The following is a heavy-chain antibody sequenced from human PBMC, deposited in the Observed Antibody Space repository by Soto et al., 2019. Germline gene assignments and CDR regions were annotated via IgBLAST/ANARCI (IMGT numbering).Heavy chain of an antibody. CDR2: IDPADSYT. Sequence: GESLKISCQVSGYSFISYWISCVRQMPGKGLEWMGKIDPADSYTNYSPSFQGHVIISVDKSISTAYLQWSSLEASDSAIYYCARHAYSSSLAWFDPWGQGTLVTVSS. CDR3: ARHAYSSSLAWFDP. V-gene: IGHV5-10-1*01. CDR1: GYSFISYW. D-gene: IGHD6-6*01. J-gene: IGHJ5*02.